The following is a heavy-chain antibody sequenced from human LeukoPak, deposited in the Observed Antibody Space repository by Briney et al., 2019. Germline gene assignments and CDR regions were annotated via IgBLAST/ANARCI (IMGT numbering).Heavy chain of an antibody. Sequence: SETLSLTCTVSGGSISSGGYYWSWIRQHPGKGLEWIGYIYYSGSTYYNPSLKSRVTISVDTSKNQFSLKLSSVTAADTAVYYCAREGPIYGDYVGINDVRAFDIWGQGTMVTVSS. J-gene: IGHJ3*02. V-gene: IGHV4-31*03. CDR3: AREGPIYGDYVGINDVRAFDI. D-gene: IGHD4-17*01. CDR1: GGSISSGGYY. CDR2: IYYSGST.